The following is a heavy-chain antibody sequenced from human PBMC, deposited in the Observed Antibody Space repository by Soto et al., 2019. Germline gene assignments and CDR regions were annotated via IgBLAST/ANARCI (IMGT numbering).Heavy chain of an antibody. Sequence: PGGSLRLSCAASGFIFSSYGMHWVRQAPGKGLEWVAVIWYDGSNTFYSDAVKGRFSISRDNSKNTLYLQMNSLRAEDTAVYYCEKFIGEYYGCMDVWGQGIQVTVSS. J-gene: IGHJ6*02. CDR1: GFIFSSYG. D-gene: IGHD1-26*01. CDR2: IWYDGSNT. CDR3: EKFIGEYYGCMDV. V-gene: IGHV3-33*06.